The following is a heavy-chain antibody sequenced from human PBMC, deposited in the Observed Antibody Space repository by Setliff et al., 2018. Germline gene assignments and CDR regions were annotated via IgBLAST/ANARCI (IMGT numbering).Heavy chain of an antibody. D-gene: IGHD2-8*01. J-gene: IGHJ4*02. CDR1: GHTFTSYF. CDR3: ARGLIVLPGPSGDMGYFDY. Sequence: ASVKVSCKASGHTFTSYFMQWVRQAPGQGLEWMGMINPSGGYTIYAQKFQGRATMTRDTSTSTVYLELSSLRSEDTAVYYCARGLIVLPGPSGDMGYFDYWGQGTLVTVSS. V-gene: IGHV1-46*01. CDR2: INPSGGYT.